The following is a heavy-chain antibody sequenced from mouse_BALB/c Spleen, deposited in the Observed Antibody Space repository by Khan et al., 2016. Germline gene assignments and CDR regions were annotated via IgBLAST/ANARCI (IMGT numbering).Heavy chain of an antibody. V-gene: IGHV1-84*02. D-gene: IGHD1-2*01. CDR1: GYTFTDHY. CDR2: IYPGSGNT. CDR3: ARSQLRLRFAY. Sequence: VQLQESGPELVKPGASVKISCKASGYTFTDHYVNWVKQKPGQGLEWIGWIYPGSGNTKYNEKFKGKATLTVDTSSSTAYMQLSSLTSEDTAVYFCARSQLRLRFAYWGQGTLVTVSA. J-gene: IGHJ3*01.